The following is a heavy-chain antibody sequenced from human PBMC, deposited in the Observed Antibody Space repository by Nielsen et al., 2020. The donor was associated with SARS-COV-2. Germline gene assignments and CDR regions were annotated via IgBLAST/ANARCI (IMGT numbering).Heavy chain of an antibody. D-gene: IGHD3-3*01. V-gene: IGHV4-59*11. Sequence: GSLRLSCTVSGGSISNHYWSWIRQPPGKGLEWIGYIYYSGSTNYKPSLKSRVTISVDTSKNQFSLKLSSVTAADTAVYYCARDMVDPSLRFSEGFDPWGQGTLVTVSS. J-gene: IGHJ5*02. CDR3: ARDMVDPSLRFSEGFDP. CDR2: IYYSGST. CDR1: GGSISNHY.